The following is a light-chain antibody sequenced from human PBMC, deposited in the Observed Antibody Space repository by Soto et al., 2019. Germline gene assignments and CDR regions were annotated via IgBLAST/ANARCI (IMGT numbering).Light chain of an antibody. CDR2: RNN. CDR3: AAWDAIVV. V-gene: IGLV1-47*01. J-gene: IGLJ2*01. Sequence: QSVLTQPPSASGTPGQRVTISCSGSSSNIGSNYVYWYQQLPGTAPKLLIYRNNQRPSGVPDRFSGSKSGTSASLAISGLRSADEADYYCAAWDAIVVFGGGPKLTVL. CDR1: SSNIGSNY.